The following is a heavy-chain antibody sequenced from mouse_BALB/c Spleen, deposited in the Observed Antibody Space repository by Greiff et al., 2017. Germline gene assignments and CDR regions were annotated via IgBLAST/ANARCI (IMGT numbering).Heavy chain of an antibody. D-gene: IGHD1-1*02. CDR2: IWGGGST. Sequence: VKLVESGPGLVAPSQSLSITCTVSGFSLTDYGVSWIRQPPGKGLEWLGVIWGGGSTDYNSALKSRLSISKDNSKSQVFLKMNSLQTDDTARYYCASYGPYAMDYWGQGTSVTVSS. V-gene: IGHV2-6-5*01. CDR3: ASYGPYAMDY. J-gene: IGHJ4*01. CDR1: GFSLTDYG.